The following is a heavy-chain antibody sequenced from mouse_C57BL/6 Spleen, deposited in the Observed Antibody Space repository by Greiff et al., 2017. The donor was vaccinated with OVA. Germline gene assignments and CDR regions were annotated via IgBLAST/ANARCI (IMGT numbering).Heavy chain of an antibody. D-gene: IGHD1-1*02. J-gene: IGHJ1*03. CDR2: IRNKANGYST. CDR1: GFTFTDYY. Sequence: DVKLVESGGGLVQPGGSLSLSCAASGFTFTDYYMSWVRQPPGKALEWLGFIRNKANGYSTEYSASVKGRFTISRDSSQSVLNLQMNALSAEDSATYDSARFMVARGGYFDVWGTGTPVTVSS. CDR3: ARFMVARGGYFDV. V-gene: IGHV7-3*01.